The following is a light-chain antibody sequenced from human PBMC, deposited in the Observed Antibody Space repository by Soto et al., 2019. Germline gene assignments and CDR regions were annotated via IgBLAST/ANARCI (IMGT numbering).Light chain of an antibody. V-gene: IGLV2-11*01. CDR1: SSDVGGYNY. J-gene: IGLJ1*01. Sequence: ALTQPRSVSGSPGQSVTISCSGTSSDVGGYNYVSWYQQHPGKAPKLMIHDVSKRPSGVPDRFSGSRSGYTASLTISGLQAEDEADYYCCSYAGSYTYVFGTGTKVTVL. CDR2: DVS. CDR3: CSYAGSYTYV.